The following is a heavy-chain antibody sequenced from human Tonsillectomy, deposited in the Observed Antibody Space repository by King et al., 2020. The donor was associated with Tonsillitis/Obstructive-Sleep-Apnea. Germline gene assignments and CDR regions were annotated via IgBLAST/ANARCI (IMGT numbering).Heavy chain of an antibody. J-gene: IGHJ4*02. CDR3: AKDRVSGSYFSFDY. CDR2: ISGSGGST. CDR1: GFTFSTYA. Sequence: VQLVESGGGLVQPGGSLRLSCAASGFTFSTYAMSWVRQAPGEGLEWGSVISGSGGSTYYADSVKGRFTISRDNSKNTLYLQMNSLRAEDTAVYFCAKDRVSGSYFSFDYWGPGTLVTVSS. V-gene: IGHV3-23*04. D-gene: IGHD1-26*01.